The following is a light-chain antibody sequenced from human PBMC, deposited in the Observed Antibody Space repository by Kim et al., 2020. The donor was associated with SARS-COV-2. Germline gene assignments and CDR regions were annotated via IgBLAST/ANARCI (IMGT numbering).Light chain of an antibody. Sequence: APGESATLSCRASQTVSNSYLAWYQQKPGQAPRLVIYGTSSRSTGIPDRFSGSGSGTDFTLTISRLEPEDFAVYYCQQFGSSPWTFGQGTKVDIQ. V-gene: IGKV3-20*01. CDR3: QQFGSSPWT. CDR2: GTS. CDR1: QTVSNSY. J-gene: IGKJ1*01.